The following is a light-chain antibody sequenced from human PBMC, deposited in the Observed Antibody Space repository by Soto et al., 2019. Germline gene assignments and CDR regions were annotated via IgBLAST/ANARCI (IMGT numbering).Light chain of an antibody. V-gene: IGKV1-39*01. CDR1: QNIDSF. CDR3: QQSYTSPPT. J-gene: IGKJ1*01. Sequence: DIQMTQSPSSLSASVGDRVTITCRASQNIDSFLNWYQQKPGKAPKLLIYAASSLQSGIPTRFSGSGSGTDFTLIISSLQPEDFATYFCQQSYTSPPTFGQGTRLEI. CDR2: AAS.